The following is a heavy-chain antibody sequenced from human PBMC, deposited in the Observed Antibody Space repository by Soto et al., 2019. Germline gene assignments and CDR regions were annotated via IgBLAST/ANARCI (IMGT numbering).Heavy chain of an antibody. CDR2: IYSGGST. CDR3: ARDLGAAAGYFDY. Sequence: EVQLVESGGGLVQPGGSLRLSCAASGFTVSSNYMSWVRQAPGKGLEWVSVIYSGGSTYYADSVKGRFTISRDNSKNTLYLQMNSLRAEDTAVYYCARDLGAAAGYFDYWGQGTLVTVSS. CDR1: GFTVSSNY. J-gene: IGHJ4*02. D-gene: IGHD6-13*01. V-gene: IGHV3-66*01.